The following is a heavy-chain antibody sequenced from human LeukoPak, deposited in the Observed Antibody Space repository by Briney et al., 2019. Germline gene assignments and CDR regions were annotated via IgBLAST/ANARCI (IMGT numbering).Heavy chain of an antibody. V-gene: IGHV3-48*03. CDR3: AKDPDYYDSSGPDY. Sequence: GGSLRLSCAASGFTFSSYEMNWVRQAPGKGLEWVSYISSSGSTIYYADSVKGRFTISRDNAKNSLYLQMNSLRAEDTAVYYCAKDPDYYDSSGPDYWGQGTLVTVSS. J-gene: IGHJ4*02. D-gene: IGHD3-22*01. CDR2: ISSSGSTI. CDR1: GFTFSSYE.